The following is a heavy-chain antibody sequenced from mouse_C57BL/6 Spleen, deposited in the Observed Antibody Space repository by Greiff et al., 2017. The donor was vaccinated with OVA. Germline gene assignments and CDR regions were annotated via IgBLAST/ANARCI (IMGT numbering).Heavy chain of an antibody. CDR2: IDPETGGT. CDR1: GYTFTDYE. J-gene: IGHJ2*01. CDR3: TRKCDGSSPFDY. V-gene: IGHV1-15*01. Sequence: QVQLQQSGAALVRPGASVTLSCKASGYTFTDYEMHWVKQTPVHGLEWIGAIDPETGGTAYNQKFKGKAILTADKSSSTAYMELRSLTSADSAVYCCTRKCDGSSPFDYWGQGTTLTVSS. D-gene: IGHD1-1*01.